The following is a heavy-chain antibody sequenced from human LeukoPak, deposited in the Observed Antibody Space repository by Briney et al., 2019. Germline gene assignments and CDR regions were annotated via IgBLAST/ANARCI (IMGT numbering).Heavy chain of an antibody. V-gene: IGHV1-24*01. Sequence: ASVKVSCKVSGYTLTELSMHWVRQAPGKGLEWMGGFDPEDGETIYAQKFQGRVTMTEDTSTDTAYMELCSLRSEDTAVYYCAHMVRGDPWFDPWGQGTLVTVSS. D-gene: IGHD3-10*01. CDR3: AHMVRGDPWFDP. J-gene: IGHJ5*02. CDR2: FDPEDGET. CDR1: GYTLTELS.